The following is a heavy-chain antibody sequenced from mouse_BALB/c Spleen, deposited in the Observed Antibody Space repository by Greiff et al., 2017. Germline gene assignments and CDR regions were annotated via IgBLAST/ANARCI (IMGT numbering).Heavy chain of an antibody. J-gene: IGHJ4*01. D-gene: IGHD2-14*01. CDR1: GFNIKDTY. CDR2: IDPANGNT. CDR3: ASYYRYDEDYAMDY. Sequence: EVQLQQSGAELVKPGASVKLSCTASGFNIKDTYMHWVKQRPEQGLEWIGRIDPANGNTKYDPKFQGKATITADTSSNTAYLQLSSLTSEDTAVYYCASYYRYDEDYAMDYWGQGTSVTVSS. V-gene: IGHV14-3*02.